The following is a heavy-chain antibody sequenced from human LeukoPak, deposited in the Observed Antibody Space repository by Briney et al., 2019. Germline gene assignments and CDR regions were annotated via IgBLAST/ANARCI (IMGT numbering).Heavy chain of an antibody. V-gene: IGHV1-8*02. CDR1: GYTFTGYY. J-gene: IGHJ6*02. D-gene: IGHD3-9*01. CDR3: ARVWHDILTGYYSYYGMDV. CDR2: INPNSGNT. Sequence: ASVKVSCKASGYTFTGYYMHWVRQAPGQGLEWMGWINPNSGNTGYAQKFQGRVTMTRNTSISTAYMELSSLRSEDTAVYYCARVWHDILTGYYSYYGMDVWGQGTTVTVSS.